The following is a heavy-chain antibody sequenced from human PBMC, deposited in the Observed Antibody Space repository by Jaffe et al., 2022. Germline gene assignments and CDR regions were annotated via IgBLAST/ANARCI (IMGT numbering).Heavy chain of an antibody. CDR2: IRSKAYGGTT. Sequence: EVQLVESGGGLVQPGRSLRLSCTASGFTFGDYAMSWVRQAPGKGLEWVGFIRSKAYGGTTEYAASVKGRFTISRDDSKSIAYLQMNSLKTEDTAVYYCTRDGSSGWVSPSGAWGQGTLVTVSS. J-gene: IGHJ5*02. CDR3: TRDGSSGWVSPSGA. V-gene: IGHV3-49*04. D-gene: IGHD6-19*01. CDR1: GFTFGDYA.